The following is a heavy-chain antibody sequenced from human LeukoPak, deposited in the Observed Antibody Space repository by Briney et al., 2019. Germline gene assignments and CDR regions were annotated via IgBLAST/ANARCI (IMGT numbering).Heavy chain of an antibody. V-gene: IGHV4-59*01. Sequence: SETLSLTCTVSGASISSYYWSWIRQPPGKGLEWIGYIYYSGSTNYNPSLKSRVTISVDTSKNQFSLKLSSVTAADTAVYYCARVSNHRITMVRGEPYYFDYWGQGTLVTVSS. D-gene: IGHD3-10*01. CDR1: GASISSYY. CDR2: IYYSGST. CDR3: ARVSNHRITMVRGEPYYFDY. J-gene: IGHJ4*02.